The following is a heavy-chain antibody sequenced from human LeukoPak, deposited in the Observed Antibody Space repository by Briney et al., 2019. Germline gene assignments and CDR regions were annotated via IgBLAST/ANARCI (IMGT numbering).Heavy chain of an antibody. Sequence: APVKVSCKASGYTFTGYYMHWVRQAPGQGLEWMGWINPNSGGTNYAQKFQGRVTMTRDTSISTAYMELSRLRSDDTAVYYCARLSYDSSGYYYLGRFDYWGQGTLVTVPS. CDR3: ARLSYDSSGYYYLGRFDY. J-gene: IGHJ4*02. CDR1: GYTFTGYY. V-gene: IGHV1-2*02. CDR2: INPNSGGT. D-gene: IGHD3-22*01.